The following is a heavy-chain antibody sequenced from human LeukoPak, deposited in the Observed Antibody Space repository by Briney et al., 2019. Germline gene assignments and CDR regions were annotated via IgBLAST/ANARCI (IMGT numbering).Heavy chain of an antibody. CDR3: VNPGWYYDSSGYSYYYGMDV. D-gene: IGHD3-22*01. J-gene: IGHJ6*02. CDR1: GFTFSSFA. Sequence: GGSLRLSCSASGFTFSSFAMHWVRQAPGKGLEYVSAIVSNVDSTYYADSVKGRFTISRDNAKNTLYLQMSSLRPNDTAVYYCVNPGWYYDSSGYSYYYGMDVWGQGTTVTVSS. V-gene: IGHV3-64D*09. CDR2: IVSNVDST.